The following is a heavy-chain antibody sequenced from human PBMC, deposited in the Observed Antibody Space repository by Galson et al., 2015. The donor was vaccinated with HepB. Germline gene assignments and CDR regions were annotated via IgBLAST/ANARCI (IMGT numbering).Heavy chain of an antibody. J-gene: IGHJ3*02. V-gene: IGHV3-23*01. CDR3: ARRGGSDGWGAFDI. CDR2: ISGSGGGT. Sequence: SLRLSCAASGFSFSSYAMNWVRQAPGKGLEWVSAISGSGGGTFYADSVKGRFTISRDNSKNTVYLQMNSLRAEDTAVYYCARRGGSDGWGAFDIWGQGTMVTVSS. CDR1: GFSFSSYA. D-gene: IGHD3-16*01.